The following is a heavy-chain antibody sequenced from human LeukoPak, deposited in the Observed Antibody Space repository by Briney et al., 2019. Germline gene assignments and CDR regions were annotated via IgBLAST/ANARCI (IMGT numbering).Heavy chain of an antibody. CDR3: ARDRVCGGDCYSPQDYYYYYGMDV. CDR1: GYTFTSYY. Sequence: ASVTVSCTASGYTFTSYYMHWVRQAPGQGLEWMGIINPSGGSTSYAQKFQGRVTMTRDTSTSTVYMELSSLRSEDTAVYYCARDRVCGGDCYSPQDYYYYYGMDVWGQGTTVTVSS. D-gene: IGHD2-21*02. J-gene: IGHJ6*02. V-gene: IGHV1-46*01. CDR2: INPSGGST.